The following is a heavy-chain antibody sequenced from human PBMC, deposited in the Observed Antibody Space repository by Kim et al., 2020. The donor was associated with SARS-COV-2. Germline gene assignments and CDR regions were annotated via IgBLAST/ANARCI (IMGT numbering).Heavy chain of an antibody. J-gene: IGHJ5*02. CDR2: IWHVGSNK. Sequence: GGSLRLSCVASGFTFSTFGMHWVRQAPGKGLEWVAIIWHVGSNKYHADSVRGRFTISRDDSKNTLYLQMNSLRVEDTAVYYCVRDLGTYPHNWFDPWGQGTLVTVSS. D-gene: IGHD3-10*01. CDR1: GFTFSTFG. V-gene: IGHV3-33*01. CDR3: VRDLGTYPHNWFDP.